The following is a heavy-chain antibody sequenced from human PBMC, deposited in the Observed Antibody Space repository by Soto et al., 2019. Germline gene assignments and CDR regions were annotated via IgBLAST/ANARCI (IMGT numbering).Heavy chain of an antibody. Sequence: QEQLVESGGGVVQPGRSLRLSCAASGFTFSRYGMHWVRQAPGQGLEWVAVIPDDGTYQYYTDSVKDRFTISRDNSKGTLYLQMSYLRAEDTAVYYCVREDDRDANVFDIWGQGTLVTVSS. CDR2: IPDDGTYQ. D-gene: IGHD3-10*02. CDR1: GFTFSRYG. J-gene: IGHJ3*02. V-gene: IGHV3-33*05. CDR3: VREDDRDANVFDI.